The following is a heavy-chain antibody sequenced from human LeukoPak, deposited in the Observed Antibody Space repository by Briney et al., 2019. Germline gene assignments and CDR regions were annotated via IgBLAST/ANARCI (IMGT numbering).Heavy chain of an antibody. V-gene: IGHV1-69*04. CDR1: GGTFSSYA. CDR2: IIPILGIA. J-gene: IGHJ4*02. CDR3: AALTGTRSYYYFDC. D-gene: IGHD1-20*01. Sequence: SVKVSCKASGGTFSSYAISWVRQAPGQGLERMGRIIPILGIANYAQKFQGRVTITADKSTSTAYMELSSLRSEDTAVYYCAALTGTRSYYYFDCWGQGTLVTVSS.